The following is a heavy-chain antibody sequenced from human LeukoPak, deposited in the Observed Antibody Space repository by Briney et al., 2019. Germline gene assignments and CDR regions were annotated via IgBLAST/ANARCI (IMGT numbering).Heavy chain of an antibody. CDR3: ASLPYYYDSSGYYRS. Sequence: PGGSLRLSCAASGFTFDDYGMSWVCQAPGKGLEWVSGINWNGGSTGYADSVKGRFTISRDNAKNSLYLQMNSLRAEDTALYYCASLPYYYDSSGYYRSWGQGTLVTVSS. V-gene: IGHV3-20*04. CDR1: GFTFDDYG. J-gene: IGHJ4*02. CDR2: INWNGGST. D-gene: IGHD3-22*01.